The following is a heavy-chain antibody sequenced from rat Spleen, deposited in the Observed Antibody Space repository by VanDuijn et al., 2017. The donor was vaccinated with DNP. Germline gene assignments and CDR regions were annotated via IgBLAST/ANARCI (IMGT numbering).Heavy chain of an antibody. CDR1: GFTFNYYW. V-gene: IGHV5-31*01. CDR2: ITSSGDNT. CDR3: TRGGTYYFDY. Sequence: EVQLVESGGDLVQPGRSLKLSCVASGFTFNYYWMTWVRQAPGRGLEWVASITSSGDNTYSPDSVKGRFTISRDNAKNTLYLQMNSLRSEDTATYYCTRGGTYYFDYWGQGVMVTVSS. J-gene: IGHJ2*01.